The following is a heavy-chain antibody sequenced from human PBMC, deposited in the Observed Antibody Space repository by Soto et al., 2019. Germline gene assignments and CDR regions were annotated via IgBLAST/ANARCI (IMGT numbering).Heavy chain of an antibody. V-gene: IGHV3-23*01. Sequence: GGSLRLSCAASGFTFSSFGMTWVRQAPGKGLEWVSFSSATGAGTYYADSVKGRFTISRANSKNTLYLQMTSLRADDTAVYYCAKDRRAGGNYGFYSDFWGQGALVTVSS. CDR2: SSATGAGT. D-gene: IGHD1-7*01. CDR1: GFTFSSFG. CDR3: AKDRRAGGNYGFYSDF. J-gene: IGHJ4*02.